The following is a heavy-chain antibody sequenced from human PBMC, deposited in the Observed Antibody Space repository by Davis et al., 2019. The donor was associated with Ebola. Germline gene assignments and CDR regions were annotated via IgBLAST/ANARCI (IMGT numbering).Heavy chain of an antibody. CDR2: ISGSGGST. D-gene: IGHD3-9*01. CDR3: AKGYAYYDILTGWFDY. J-gene: IGHJ4*02. V-gene: IGHV3-23*01. Sequence: PGGSLRLSCAASGFTFSSYAMSWVRQAPGKGLEWVSAISGSGGSTYYADSVKGRFTISRDNSKNTLYLQMNSLRAEDTAVYYCAKGYAYYDILTGWFDYWGQGTLVTVSS. CDR1: GFTFSSYA.